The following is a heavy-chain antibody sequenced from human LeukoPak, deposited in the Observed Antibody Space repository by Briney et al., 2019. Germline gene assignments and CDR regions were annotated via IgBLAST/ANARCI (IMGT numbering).Heavy chain of an antibody. CDR2: IHPGDSAT. J-gene: IGHJ6*02. CDR1: GYLFTTHW. V-gene: IGHV5-51*01. D-gene: IGHD2-15*01. CDR3: ARAYGYCSAGSCYYYGMDV. Sequence: GESLKISCKGSGYLFTTHWIAWVRQMPGKGLEWMGIIHPGDSATRYSPSLQGQVTISADKSISTAYLQWSSLKASDTAMYYCARAYGYCSAGSCYYYGMDVWGQGTTVTVSS.